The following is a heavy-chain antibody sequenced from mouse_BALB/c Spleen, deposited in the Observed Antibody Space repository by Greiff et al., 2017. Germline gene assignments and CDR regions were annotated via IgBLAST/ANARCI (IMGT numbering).Heavy chain of an antibody. J-gene: IGHJ1*01. V-gene: IGHV5-12-1*01. CDR3: ARPTYGKYGGFDV. CDR2: ISSGGGST. Sequence: EVQLVESGGGLVKPGGSLKLSCAASGFAFSSYDMSWVRQTPEKRLEWVAYISSGGGSTYYPDTVKGRFTISRDNAKNTLYLQMSSLKSEDTAMYYCARPTYGKYGGFDVWGAGTTVTVSS. CDR1: GFAFSSYD. D-gene: IGHD2-1*01.